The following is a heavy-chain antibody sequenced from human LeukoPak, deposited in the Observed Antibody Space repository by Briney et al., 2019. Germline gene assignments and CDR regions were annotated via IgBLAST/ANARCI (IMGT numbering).Heavy chain of an antibody. CDR2: ISDSGGTT. CDR1: GFTFSSYA. D-gene: IGHD1-26*01. J-gene: IGHJ4*02. CDR3: ARAGVGAIYYFDY. V-gene: IGHV3-23*01. Sequence: GGSLRLSCAASGFTFSSYAVSWVRQAPGKGLEWVSSISDSGGTTYYADSVRGRFTISRDNSKNTLYLQMKSLRVEDTAVYYCARAGVGAIYYFDYWGQGTLVTVSS.